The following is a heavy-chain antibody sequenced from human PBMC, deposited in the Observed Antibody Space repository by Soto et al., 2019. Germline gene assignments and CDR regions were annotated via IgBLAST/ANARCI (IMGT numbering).Heavy chain of an antibody. CDR3: AKSTGGTANGMGV. Sequence: EVQVVESGGGLVQPGRSLRLSCAASGFSFDNYAMHWVRQAPGKGLEWVSGISWNSGTIGYADSVKGRSTISRDNAKNSLYLQMNSLRAEDTALYYCAKSTGGTANGMGVWGQGTTVTVS. J-gene: IGHJ6*02. CDR2: ISWNSGTI. V-gene: IGHV3-9*01. D-gene: IGHD2-21*02. CDR1: GFSFDNYA.